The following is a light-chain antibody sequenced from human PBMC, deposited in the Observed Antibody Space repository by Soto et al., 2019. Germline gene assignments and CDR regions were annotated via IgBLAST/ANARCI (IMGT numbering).Light chain of an antibody. CDR3: SSYAGGNNPDA. CDR1: SSDVGGYNY. V-gene: IGLV2-8*01. Sequence: QSVLTQPPSASGSPGQSVTISCTGTSSDVGGYNYVSWYQQHPGKAPKLMIYEVNKRPSGVPDRFSGSKSGNTASLTVSGLQAEDEADYYCSSYAGGNNPDAFGTGTKLTVL. J-gene: IGLJ1*01. CDR2: EVN.